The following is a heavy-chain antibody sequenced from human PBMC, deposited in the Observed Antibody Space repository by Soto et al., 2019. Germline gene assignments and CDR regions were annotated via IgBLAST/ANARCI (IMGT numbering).Heavy chain of an antibody. V-gene: IGHV1-46*01. CDR2: INPSGEVT. J-gene: IGHJ5*02. Sequence: GASVKVSCKASGHTITRHSMHWVRQAPGQRLEWMGVINPSGEVTDYAQNFQGRVTMTRDTSTSTLYMELSSLRSEDTAVYYCVTDNSENDAVWWSDPWGQGTLVTVSS. D-gene: IGHD1-26*01. CDR3: VTDNSENDAVWWSDP. CDR1: GHTITRHS.